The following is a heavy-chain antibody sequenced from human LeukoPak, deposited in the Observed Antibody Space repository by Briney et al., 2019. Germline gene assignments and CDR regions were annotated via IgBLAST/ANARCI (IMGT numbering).Heavy chain of an antibody. CDR2: VNTVSSYI. J-gene: IGHJ4*02. D-gene: IGHD3-22*01. V-gene: IGHV3-21*01. CDR1: GFTFSDYS. CDR3: ARLRRNSDRSDFFYYYDH. Sequence: PGGSLRLSCAASGFTFSDYSMNWVRQAPGKGLECVASVNTVSSYIYYADSMRGRFTISRDNAKNSLFLQMNSLRAEDTAVYYCARLRRNSDRSDFFYYYDHWGQGTLVTVSS.